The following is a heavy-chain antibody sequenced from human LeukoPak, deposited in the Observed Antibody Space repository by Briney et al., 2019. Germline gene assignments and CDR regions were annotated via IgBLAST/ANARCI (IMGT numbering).Heavy chain of an antibody. D-gene: IGHD3-16*02. CDR2: INPGSGGKSNRGGT. CDR3: SKSGLGGLDTIDYRFLEK. Sequence: ASVKVSCKLSGYIFTDYYMYWVRQAPGQGLEWMGWINPGSGGKSNRGGTEYAQMFQGRVTLTTDTSTSTAYVELTRLTSDGTAVYYCSKSGLGGLDTIDYRFLEKWGQGTLVTVSS. J-gene: IGHJ4*02. V-gene: IGHV1-2*02. CDR1: GYIFTDYY.